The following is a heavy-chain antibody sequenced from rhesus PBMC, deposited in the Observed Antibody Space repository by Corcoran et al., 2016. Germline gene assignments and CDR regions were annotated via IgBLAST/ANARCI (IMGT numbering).Heavy chain of an antibody. CDR1: GGSISDNYY. Sequence: QVQLQESGPGLVKPSETLSLTCAVSGGSISDNYYWNWIRQPPGKGLEWIGNSYGSRGSNYYNPSLKSRVTISQDTSKNQFSLKLSSVTTADTAVYFWAREGTVSYFDHWGQGVLVTVSS. CDR3: AREGTVSYFDH. V-gene: IGHV4S9*01. J-gene: IGHJ4*01. CDR2: SYGSRGSN. D-gene: IGHD5-24*01.